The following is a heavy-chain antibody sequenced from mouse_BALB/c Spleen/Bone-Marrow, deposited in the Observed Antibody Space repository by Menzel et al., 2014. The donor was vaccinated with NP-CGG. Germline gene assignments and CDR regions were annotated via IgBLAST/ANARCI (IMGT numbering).Heavy chain of an antibody. D-gene: IGHD2-4*01. V-gene: IGHV5-17*02. CDR3: ARKGAMITHYYAMDY. CDR1: GFTFSSFG. J-gene: IGHJ4*01. Sequence: EVQLQQSGGGLVQPGGSRKLSCAASGFTFSSFGMHWVRQAPEKGLEWVAYISNGSSTIYYADTVKGRLTISRDNPKNTLFLQMTSLRSEDTAMYYCARKGAMITHYYAMDYWGQGTSVTVSS. CDR2: ISNGSSTI.